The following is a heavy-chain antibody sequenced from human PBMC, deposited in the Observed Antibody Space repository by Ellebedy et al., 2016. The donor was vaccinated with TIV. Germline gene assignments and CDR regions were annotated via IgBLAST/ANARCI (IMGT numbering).Heavy chain of an antibody. CDR1: GYSFTNYW. CDR3: ARQLTYGEFVAFDY. CDR2: IYPGESDT. Sequence: GESLKISCKGFGYSFTNYWIGWVRQMPGKGLEWMGIIYPGESDTRYSPSFQGQVTISADKSISTAYLQWSSLKASDTAIYYCARQLTYGEFVAFDYWGQGALVTVSS. V-gene: IGHV5-51*01. J-gene: IGHJ4*02. D-gene: IGHD4-17*01.